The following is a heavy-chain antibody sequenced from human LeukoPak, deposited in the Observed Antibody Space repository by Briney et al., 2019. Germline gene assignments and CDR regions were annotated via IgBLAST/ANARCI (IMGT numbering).Heavy chain of an antibody. V-gene: IGHV3-53*05. CDR1: GFTVSSDY. J-gene: IGHJ5*02. CDR2: IYSGGST. Sequence: GGSLRLSCAASGFTVSSDYMSWVRQAPGKGLEWVSVIYSGGSTYYADSVKGRFTISRDKSKNTVYLQVNSLRFEDTAMYYCARNWFDPWGQGTLVTVSS. CDR3: ARNWFDP.